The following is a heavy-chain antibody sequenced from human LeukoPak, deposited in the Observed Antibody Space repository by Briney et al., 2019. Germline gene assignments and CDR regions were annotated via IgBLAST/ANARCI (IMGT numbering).Heavy chain of an antibody. Sequence: GGSLRLSCAASGFTFSSYWMSWVRQAPGKGLEWVANIKQDGSEKYYVDSVKGRFTISRDNSKNTVCMQMNSLRAEDTAVYYCAKGVESSSWLVDPWGQGTLVTVSS. CDR2: IKQDGSEK. J-gene: IGHJ5*02. V-gene: IGHV3-7*03. CDR3: AKGVESSSWLVDP. CDR1: GFTFSSYW. D-gene: IGHD6-13*01.